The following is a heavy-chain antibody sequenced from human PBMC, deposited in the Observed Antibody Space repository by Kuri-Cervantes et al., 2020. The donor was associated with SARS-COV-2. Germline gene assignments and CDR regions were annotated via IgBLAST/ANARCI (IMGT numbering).Heavy chain of an antibody. Sequence: GESLKISCAASGFTFSTYGMHWVRQAPGKGLEWVAVIWYDGSNKYYADSVKGRFTISRDNSKNTLYLQMNSLRAEDTAVYYCASRFWSGYYQPYYYHGMDVWGQGTTVTVSS. CDR2: IWYDGSNK. D-gene: IGHD3-3*01. CDR3: ASRFWSGYYQPYYYHGMDV. J-gene: IGHJ6*02. V-gene: IGHV3-33*08. CDR1: GFTFSTYG.